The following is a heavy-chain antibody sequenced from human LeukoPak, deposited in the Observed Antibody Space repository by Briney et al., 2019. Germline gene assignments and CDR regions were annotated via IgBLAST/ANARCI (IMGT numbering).Heavy chain of an antibody. D-gene: IGHD3-10*01. Sequence: GGSLRLSCTASGFTFSSYAMGWVRQAPGKGLEWFSIITGTGGSTYYADSVKGRFTISRDNSKNTLSLQMNSLRAADTAVYYCAKAHIGSGSVYYFDYWGQGSLVTVSS. J-gene: IGHJ4*02. V-gene: IGHV3-23*01. CDR3: AKAHIGSGSVYYFDY. CDR2: ITGTGGST. CDR1: GFTFSSYA.